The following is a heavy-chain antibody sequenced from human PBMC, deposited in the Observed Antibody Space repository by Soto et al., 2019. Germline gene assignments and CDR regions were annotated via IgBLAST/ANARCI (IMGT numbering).Heavy chain of an antibody. D-gene: IGHD3-10*01. CDR1: GFTFSSYG. CDR2: IWYDGSNK. Sequence: GGSLRLSCAASGFTFSSYGMHWVRQAPGKGLEWVAVIWYDGSNKYYADSVKGRFTISRDNSKNTLYLQMNSLRAEDTAVYYCARDGRSLLWFGRGWFDPWGQGTLVTVSS. V-gene: IGHV3-33*01. J-gene: IGHJ5*02. CDR3: ARDGRSLLWFGRGWFDP.